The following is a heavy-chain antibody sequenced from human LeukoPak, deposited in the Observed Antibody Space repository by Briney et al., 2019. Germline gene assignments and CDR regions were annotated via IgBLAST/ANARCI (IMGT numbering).Heavy chain of an antibody. CDR3: TLIQGWGSGSYYRDF. CDR2: VKSRSADETT. D-gene: IGHD3-10*01. CDR1: GFSISNDW. J-gene: IGHJ4*02. Sequence: GGSLRLSGAASGFSISNDWMSWVRQAPGKGLEWVARVKSRSADETTDYAAPVKGRFTISRDDSKNTLYLQMNSLKTEDTAVYYCTLIQGWGSGSYYRDFWGQGTLVTVSS. V-gene: IGHV3-15*01.